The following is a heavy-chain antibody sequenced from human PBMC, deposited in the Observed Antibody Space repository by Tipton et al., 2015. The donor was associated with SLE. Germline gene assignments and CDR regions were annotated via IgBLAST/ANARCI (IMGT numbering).Heavy chain of an antibody. Sequence: SLRLSCEASGFTFDAYAMTWVRQAPGKGLEWVSGIIGSGGSTYYADSVNGRSTVSRDNSKNMMYLQMNGLRADDAGVYYCARDGPRMAATGSYYYYYYMDVWGKGTTVTVSS. D-gene: IGHD6-13*01. CDR2: IIGSGGST. CDR3: ARDGPRMAATGSYYYYYYMDV. V-gene: IGHV3-23*01. CDR1: GFTFDAYA. J-gene: IGHJ6*03.